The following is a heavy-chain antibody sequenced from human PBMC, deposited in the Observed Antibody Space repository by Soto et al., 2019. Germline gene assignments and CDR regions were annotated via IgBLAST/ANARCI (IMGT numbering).Heavy chain of an antibody. D-gene: IGHD6-6*01. V-gene: IGHV1-69*01. Sequence: QVQLVQSGADVKKPGSSVKLSCKAYGGTFGSYAINWVRQAPGQGLEWMGGIIPIFGTPSYAQKFQGRVTLTAGESASAAYMELSSLRSDDTAVSYCARRAGYSSSSTAFDIWSQGTMVTVSS. CDR2: IIPIFGTP. J-gene: IGHJ3*02. CDR1: GGTFGSYA. CDR3: ARRAGYSSSSTAFDI.